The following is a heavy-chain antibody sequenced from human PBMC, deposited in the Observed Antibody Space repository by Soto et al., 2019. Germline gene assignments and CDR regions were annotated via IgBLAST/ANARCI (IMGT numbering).Heavy chain of an antibody. J-gene: IGHJ6*02. CDR1: GFSFSSFA. CDR2: ISGSADST. Sequence: GSLRLSCAASGFSFSSFAMNWVRQAPGKGLEWVSIISGSADSTFYADSVKGRFTISRDNSKSTLYLQINSLRAEDTAVYYCAKTRVFMIYAISVYATHFWCPGPTVTV. CDR3: AKTRVFMIYAISVYATHF. D-gene: IGHD2-8*01. V-gene: IGHV3-23*01.